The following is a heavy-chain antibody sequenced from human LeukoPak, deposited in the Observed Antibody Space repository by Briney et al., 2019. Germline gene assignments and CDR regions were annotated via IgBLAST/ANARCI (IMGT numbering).Heavy chain of an antibody. Sequence: GGSLRLFCAASGFTFDDYAMLWFRQAPGQGLEWVSLISADGGSTYYADSVKGRFTISRDNSKNSLYLQMNSLRTEDTALYYCAKPSSSPRDGYWGQGTLVTVSS. CDR1: GFTFDDYA. V-gene: IGHV3-43*02. CDR2: ISADGGST. D-gene: IGHD6-13*01. CDR3: AKPSSSPRDGY. J-gene: IGHJ4*02.